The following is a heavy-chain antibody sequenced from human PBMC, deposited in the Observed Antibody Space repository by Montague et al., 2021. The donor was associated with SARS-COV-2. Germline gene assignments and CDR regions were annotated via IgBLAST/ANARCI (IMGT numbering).Heavy chain of an antibody. V-gene: IGHV6-1*01. CDR3: ARSVGASSSSWPLPPHFDY. Sequence: CAISGDSVSSNSAAWNWIRQSPSRGPEWLGRTYYRSKWYNDYALSVKSRITTNPDTSKNQFSLQLNSVTPEDTAVYYCARSVGASSSSWPLPPHFDYWGQGTLVTVSS. D-gene: IGHD6-13*01. J-gene: IGHJ4*02. CDR1: GDSVSSNSAA. CDR2: TYYRSKWYN.